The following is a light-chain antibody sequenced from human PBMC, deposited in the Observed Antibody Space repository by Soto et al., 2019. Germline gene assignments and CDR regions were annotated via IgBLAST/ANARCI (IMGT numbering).Light chain of an antibody. Sequence: DIQMTQSPSTLSGSVGDRVTITCRASQTISSWLAWYQQKPGKAPKLLIYKASTLKSGVPSRFSGSGSGTEFTITISSLQPDYFATYYCQHYNSYSEAFGQGTKVELK. CDR1: QTISSW. V-gene: IGKV1-5*03. CDR3: QHYNSYSEA. CDR2: KAS. J-gene: IGKJ1*01.